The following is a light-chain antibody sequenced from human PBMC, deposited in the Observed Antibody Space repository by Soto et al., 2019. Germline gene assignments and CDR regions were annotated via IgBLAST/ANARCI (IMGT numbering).Light chain of an antibody. CDR3: QSYDSSLSGSV. J-gene: IGLJ3*02. CDR2: GNS. Sequence: QSVLTQPPSVSGAPGQGVTISWTGSSSNIGAGYDVHWYQQLPGTAPKLLIYGNSNRPSGLPDRFSGSKSGTSASLAITGLQAEDEAHYYCQSYDSSLSGSVFGGGTKLTVL. V-gene: IGLV1-40*01. CDR1: SSNIGAGYD.